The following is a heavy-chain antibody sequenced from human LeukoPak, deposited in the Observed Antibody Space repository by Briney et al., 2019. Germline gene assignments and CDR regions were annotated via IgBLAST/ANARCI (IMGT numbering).Heavy chain of an antibody. D-gene: IGHD1-26*01. CDR3: ARGWDYYDH. V-gene: IGHV4-4*09. CDR2: IHFSGDI. CDR1: GGSISSYH. Sequence: SETLSLTCTVSGGSISSYHWNWIRQPPGKGLEWIGYIHFSGDINYNPSLKSRAAISVDTSKKQFSLKLSSVTAADMAVYYCARGWDYYDHWGQGTLVTVSS. J-gene: IGHJ4*02.